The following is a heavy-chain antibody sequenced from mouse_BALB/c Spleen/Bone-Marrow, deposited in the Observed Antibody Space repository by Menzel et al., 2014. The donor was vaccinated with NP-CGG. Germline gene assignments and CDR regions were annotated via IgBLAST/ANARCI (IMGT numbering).Heavy chain of an antibody. D-gene: IGHD2-14*01. J-gene: IGHJ4*01. Sequence: VQLKESGPSLVKPSQTLSLTCSVTGDSITSGYWNWIRKFPGNKLEYMGYISYSGSTYYNPSLKSRISITRDTSKNQYYLQLNSVTTEDTATYYCARHRYGYYYATDYWGQGTSVTVSS. CDR2: ISYSGST. CDR3: ARHRYGYYYATDY. V-gene: IGHV3-8*02. CDR1: GDSITSGY.